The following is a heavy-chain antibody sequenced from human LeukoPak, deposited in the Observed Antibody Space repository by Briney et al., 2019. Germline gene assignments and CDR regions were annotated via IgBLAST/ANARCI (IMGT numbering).Heavy chain of an antibody. V-gene: IGHV4-61*02. CDR2: IYTSGST. D-gene: IGHD3-22*01. CDR1: GGSISSGSYY. Sequence: PSETLSLTCTVSGGSISSGSYYWSWIRQPAGKGLEWIGRIYTSGSTNYNPSLKSRVTISVDTSKNQFSLKLSSVTAADTAVYYCARSVPDSSGYYPSYYGMDVWGQGTTVTVSS. CDR3: ARSVPDSSGYYPSYYGMDV. J-gene: IGHJ6*02.